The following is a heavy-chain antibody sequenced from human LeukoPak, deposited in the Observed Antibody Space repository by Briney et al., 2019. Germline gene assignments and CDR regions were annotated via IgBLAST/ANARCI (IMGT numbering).Heavy chain of an antibody. CDR1: GFTFSSSW. Sequence: GGSLRHSCAASGFTFSSSWMHWVRQVPGKGLVWVSRISSDGITTNYADSVKGRFTISRDNAKNTVYLQMNSLRAEDTAVYYLSRMEVVWGQGKIVTVSS. CDR3: SRMEVV. V-gene: IGHV3-74*01. D-gene: IGHD3-3*01. J-gene: IGHJ3*01. CDR2: ISSDGITT.